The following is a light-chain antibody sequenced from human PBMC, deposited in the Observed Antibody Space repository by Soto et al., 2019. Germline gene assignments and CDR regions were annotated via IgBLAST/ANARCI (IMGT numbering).Light chain of an antibody. CDR2: GAS. V-gene: IGKV3-15*01. J-gene: IGKJ1*01. CDR1: QSVSAN. Sequence: EVVMTQSPATLSVSPGERATLSCRASQSVSANLAWYQQKPGQAPRLLIYGASTRATGIPARFSGSGSGTEFTLTISSLQSEDFAVYYGKQYSNWPSFGHGTTGDIK. CDR3: KQYSNWPS.